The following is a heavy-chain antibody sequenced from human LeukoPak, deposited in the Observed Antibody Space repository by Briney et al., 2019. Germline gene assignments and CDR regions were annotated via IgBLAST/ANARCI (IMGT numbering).Heavy chain of an antibody. D-gene: IGHD5-18*01. CDR1: GFSFSRYS. CDR2: ISSSATYI. J-gene: IGHJ3*02. Sequence: GGSLGLSCAASGFSFSRYSMNWVRQAPGKGLEWVSSISSSATYIYYADSLKGRFTISRDNAKNSLYLHMNSLRAEDTAVYYCARVLYSYGYSEFAFDIWGQGTMVTVSS. V-gene: IGHV3-21*01. CDR3: ARVLYSYGYSEFAFDI.